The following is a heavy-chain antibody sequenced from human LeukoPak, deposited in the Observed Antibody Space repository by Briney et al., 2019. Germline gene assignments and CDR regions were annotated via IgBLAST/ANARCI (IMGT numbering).Heavy chain of an antibody. V-gene: IGHV3-7*01. D-gene: IGHD1-14*01. Sequence: GGSLRLSCAASGFTFSSHWMSWVRQAPGKGLEWEANIKEDGSEKYYVDSVKGRFTISRDNAKNSLYLQMNSLRAEDTAVYYCARNRLNIDYWGQGTLVTVSS. CDR2: IKEDGSEK. CDR3: ARNRLNIDY. CDR1: GFTFSSHW. J-gene: IGHJ4*02.